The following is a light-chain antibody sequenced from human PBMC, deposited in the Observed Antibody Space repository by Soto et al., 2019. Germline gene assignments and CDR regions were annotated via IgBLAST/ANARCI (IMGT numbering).Light chain of an antibody. CDR1: QGISNY. J-gene: IGKJ1*01. V-gene: IGKV1-27*01. CDR3: QRYNSAPQT. CDR2: AAS. Sequence: DIQMTQSPSSLSASLGDRVTITCRASQGISNYLAWYQQKPGKVPKLLIFAASTLQSGVPSRFSGSGSGTDLTFTISSLQPEDVATYYCQRYNSAPQTFGQGTKVEI.